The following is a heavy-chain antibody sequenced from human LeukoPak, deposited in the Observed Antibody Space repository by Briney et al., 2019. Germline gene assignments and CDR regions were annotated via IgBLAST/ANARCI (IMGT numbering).Heavy chain of an antibody. CDR1: GYTFTSYG. J-gene: IGHJ4*02. CDR3: ARDSGSGNNDY. D-gene: IGHD1-26*01. CDR2: ISASNGNT. Sequence: GASVKVSCKASGYTFTSYGISWVRQAPGQRLEWMGWISASNGNTKYSQNFQGGVTFISNTSATTAFMELSSLRSEDAAVYYCARDSGSGNNDYWGQGTLVTVSS. V-gene: IGHV1-3*01.